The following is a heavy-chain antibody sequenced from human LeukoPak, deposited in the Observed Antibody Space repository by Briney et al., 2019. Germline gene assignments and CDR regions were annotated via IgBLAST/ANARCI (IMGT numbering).Heavy chain of an antibody. J-gene: IGHJ4*02. Sequence: GGSLRLSRVASGFTFSTYSMAWVRQAPGKGLEWVSVINDRGGYTVYADSVKGRLTISRDNFENTLYLQMNSLRAEDTAVYYCAREGDRGIEVADYFDHWGQGTLVTVSS. D-gene: IGHD6-19*01. CDR1: GFTFSTYS. CDR2: INDRGGYT. CDR3: AREGDRGIEVADYFDH. V-gene: IGHV3-23*01.